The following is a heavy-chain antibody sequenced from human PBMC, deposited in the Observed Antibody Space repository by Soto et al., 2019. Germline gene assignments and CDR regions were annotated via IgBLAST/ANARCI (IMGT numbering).Heavy chain of an antibody. CDR1: GFTFSSYG. Sequence: QVQLVESGGGVVQPGRSLRLSCAASGFTFSSYGMHWVRQAPGKGLEWVAVIWYDGSNKYYADSVKGRFTISRDNSKNPLYLQINSLRAEDTAVYYCAREPTRSGMDVWGQGTTVTVSS. CDR3: AREPTRSGMDV. V-gene: IGHV3-33*01. J-gene: IGHJ6*02. CDR2: IWYDGSNK.